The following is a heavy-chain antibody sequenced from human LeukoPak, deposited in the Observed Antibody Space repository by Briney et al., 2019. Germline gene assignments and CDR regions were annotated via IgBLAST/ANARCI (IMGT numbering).Heavy chain of an antibody. CDR2: INPNSGGT. J-gene: IGHJ5*02. CDR1: GYTFTGYY. Sequence: ASVKVSCKASGYTFTGYYMHRVRQAPGQGLEWMGWINPNSGGTNYAQKFQGRVTMTRDTSISTAYMELSRLRSDDTAVYYCARDLDLAVVITEYNWFDPWGQGTLVTVSS. CDR3: ARDLDLAVVITEYNWFDP. D-gene: IGHD3-22*01. V-gene: IGHV1-2*02.